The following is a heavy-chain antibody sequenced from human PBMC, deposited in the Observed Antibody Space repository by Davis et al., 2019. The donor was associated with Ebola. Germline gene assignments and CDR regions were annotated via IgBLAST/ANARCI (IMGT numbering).Heavy chain of an antibody. CDR3: ARAKGPNYDILTGYYNAYYFDY. CDR1: GGSISSYY. CDR2: IYYSGST. J-gene: IGHJ4*02. V-gene: IGHV4-59*08. Sequence: MPGGSLRLSCTVSGGSISSYYWSWIRQPPGKGLEWIGYIYYSGSTNYNPSLKSRVTISVDTSKNQFSLKLSSVTAADTAVYYCARAKGPNYDILTGYYNAYYFDYWGQGTLVTVSS. D-gene: IGHD3-9*01.